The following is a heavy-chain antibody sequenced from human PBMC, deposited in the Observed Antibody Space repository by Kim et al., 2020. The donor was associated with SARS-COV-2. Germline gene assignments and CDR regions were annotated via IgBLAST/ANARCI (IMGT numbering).Heavy chain of an antibody. J-gene: IGHJ6*03. CDR2: MNPNSGNT. D-gene: IGHD3-3*01. Sequence: ASVKVSCKASGYTFTSYDINWVRQATGQGLEWMGWMNPNSGNTGYARKFQGRVTMTRNTSISTAYMELSSLRSEDTAVYYCARRGGKKDDFWSGYYNYYYYYMDVWGKGTTVTVSS. V-gene: IGHV1-8*01. CDR3: ARRGGKKDDFWSGYYNYYYYYMDV. CDR1: GYTFTSYD.